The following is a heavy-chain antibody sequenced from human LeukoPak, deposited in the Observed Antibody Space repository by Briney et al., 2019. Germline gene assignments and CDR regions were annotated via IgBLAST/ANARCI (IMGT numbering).Heavy chain of an antibody. CDR3: VRDWAPASMQAAPFDC. V-gene: IGHV3-48*01. Sequence: GGSLRLSCAASGFTFSTYSMNWVRQAPGKGLEWVSYILYSRTTMYYADSVKGRFTISRDNARNSLYLQMNSLRAEDTAVYYCVRDWAPASMQAAPFDCWGQGTLVTVSS. CDR1: GFTFSTYS. D-gene: IGHD2/OR15-2a*01. J-gene: IGHJ4*02. CDR2: ILYSRTTM.